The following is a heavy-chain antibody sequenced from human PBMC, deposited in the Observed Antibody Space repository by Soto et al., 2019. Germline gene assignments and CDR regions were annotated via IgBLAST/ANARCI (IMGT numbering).Heavy chain of an antibody. CDR3: AKDQGSSWYEIDY. D-gene: IGHD6-13*01. Sequence: EVQLLESGGGLVQPGGSLRLSCAASGFTFSNYAVTWVRQAPGKGLEWVSTISGSGGSTYYADSVKGRFTISRDNSKNTPYLQMNSMRAEDTAVYYFAKDQGSSWYEIDYWGQGTLVTVSS. CDR2: ISGSGGST. J-gene: IGHJ4*02. CDR1: GFTFSNYA. V-gene: IGHV3-23*01.